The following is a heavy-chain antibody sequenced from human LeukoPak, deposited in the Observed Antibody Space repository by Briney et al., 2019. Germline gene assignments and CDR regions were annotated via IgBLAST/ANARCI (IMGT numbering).Heavy chain of an antibody. CDR1: GYTFTGYY. CDR2: INPNSGGT. CDR3: ARGPSVVPAALHDY. D-gene: IGHD2-2*01. J-gene: IGHJ4*02. Sequence: ASVKVSCKASGYTFTGYYMHWVRQAPGQGLEWMGWINPNSGGTNYAQKFQGRVTMTRDTSISTAYMELSRLRSDDTAVYYCARGPSVVPAALHDYWGQGTLVTVSS. V-gene: IGHV1-2*02.